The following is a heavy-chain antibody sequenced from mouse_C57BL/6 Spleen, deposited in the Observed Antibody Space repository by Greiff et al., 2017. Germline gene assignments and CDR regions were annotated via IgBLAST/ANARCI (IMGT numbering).Heavy chain of an antibody. CDR2: IHPNSGST. J-gene: IGHJ4*01. CDR1: GYTFTSYW. D-gene: IGHD2-10*02. V-gene: IGHV1-64*01. Sequence: VQLQQSGAELVKPGASVKLSCKASGYTFTSYWMHWVKQRPGQGLEWIGMIHPNSGSTNYNEKFKSKATLTVDKSSSTAYMQLSSLTSEDSAVYYCARLPGVSPYAMDYWGQGTSVTVSS. CDR3: ARLPGVSPYAMDY.